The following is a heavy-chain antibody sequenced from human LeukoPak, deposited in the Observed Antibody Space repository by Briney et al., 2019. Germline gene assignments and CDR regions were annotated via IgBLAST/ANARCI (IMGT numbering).Heavy chain of an antibody. CDR3: ARRGRLKFDY. CDR2: IYYSGST. CDR1: GGSISSYY. J-gene: IGHJ4*02. V-gene: IGHV4-59*01. D-gene: IGHD2-21*02. Sequence: SETLSLTCTVSGGSISSYYWSWIRQPPGKGLEWIGYIYYSGSTNYNPSLKSRVTISVDTSKNQFSLKLSSVTAADTAVYYCARRGRLKFDYWGQGTLVTVSS.